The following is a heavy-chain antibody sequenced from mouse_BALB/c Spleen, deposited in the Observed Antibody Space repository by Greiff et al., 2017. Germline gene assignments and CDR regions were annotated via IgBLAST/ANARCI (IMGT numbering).Heavy chain of an antibody. V-gene: IGHV1S56*01. J-gene: IGHJ3*01. D-gene: IGHD2-10*01. CDR1: GYTFTSYY. CDR2: IYPGNVNT. Sequence: QVQLQQSGPELVKPGASVRISCKASGYTFTSYYIHWVKQRPGQGLEWIGWIYPGNVNTKYNEKFKGKATLTADKSSSTAYMQLSSLTSEDSAVYFCARAYYGNQGFAYWGQGTLVTVSA. CDR3: ARAYYGNQGFAY.